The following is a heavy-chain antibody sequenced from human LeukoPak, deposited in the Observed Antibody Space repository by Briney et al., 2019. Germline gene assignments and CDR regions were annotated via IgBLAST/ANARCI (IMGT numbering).Heavy chain of an antibody. CDR3: AINQAGYCGGGSCYRHEFYYMDV. CDR1: GYTFTSYD. V-gene: IGHV1-69*06. D-gene: IGHD2-15*01. Sequence: SVKVSCKASGYTFTSYDINWVRQAPGQGLEWMGGIIPVFGTANYAEKFQDRVTITADKSTSTAYMELSSLRSEDTAMYYCAINQAGYCGGGSCYRHEFYYMDVWGKGTSVTVSS. J-gene: IGHJ6*03. CDR2: IIPVFGTA.